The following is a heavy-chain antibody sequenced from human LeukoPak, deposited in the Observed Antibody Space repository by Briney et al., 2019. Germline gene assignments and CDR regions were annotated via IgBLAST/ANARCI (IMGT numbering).Heavy chain of an antibody. D-gene: IGHD3-10*01. CDR3: ARDPRSLWFGELAKDYYYYYMDV. Sequence: ASVKVSCKASGYTFTSYAMNWVRQAPGQGLEWMGWINTNTGNPTYAQGFTGRFVFSLDTSVSTAYLQIGSLKAEDTAVYYCARDPRSLWFGELAKDYYYYYMDVWGKGTTVTVSS. V-gene: IGHV7-4-1*01. CDR2: INTNTGNP. CDR1: GYTFTSYA. J-gene: IGHJ6*03.